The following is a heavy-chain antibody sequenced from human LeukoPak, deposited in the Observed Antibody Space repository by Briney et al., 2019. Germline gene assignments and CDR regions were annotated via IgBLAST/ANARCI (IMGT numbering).Heavy chain of an antibody. V-gene: IGHV3-23*01. Sequence: GGSLRHSCAASGFTFSSYAMSWVRQAPGKGLEWVSAISGSGGSTYYAGSVKGRFTISRDNSKNTLYLQMNSLRAEDTAVYYCAKGIAVAGRKTPYFDYWGQGTLVTVSS. J-gene: IGHJ4*02. D-gene: IGHD6-19*01. CDR3: AKGIAVAGRKTPYFDY. CDR1: GFTFSSYA. CDR2: ISGSGGST.